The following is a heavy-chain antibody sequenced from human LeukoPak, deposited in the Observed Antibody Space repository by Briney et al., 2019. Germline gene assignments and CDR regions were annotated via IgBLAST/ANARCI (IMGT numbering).Heavy chain of an antibody. Sequence: SETLSLTCAVSGGSISSYYWSWIRQPPGKGLEWIGYISYSGITNYNPSLKSRVTISIDTSKNQFSLKLSSVTAADTAVYYCARGVNWIDPWGQGTLVTVSS. CDR2: ISYSGIT. CDR1: GGSISSYY. J-gene: IGHJ5*02. CDR3: ARGVNWIDP. V-gene: IGHV4-59*01. D-gene: IGHD3-16*01.